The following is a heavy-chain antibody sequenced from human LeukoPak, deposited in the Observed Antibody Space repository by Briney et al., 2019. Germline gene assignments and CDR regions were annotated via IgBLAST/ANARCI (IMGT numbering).Heavy chain of an antibody. Sequence: PGGSLRLSCAASGFTFSRCWMHWVRQGPGKGLVWVPRINSDGSSTSYADSVKGRFTISRDNAKNTLYLQMNSLRAEDTAVYYCAREYSTGFDPWGQGTLVTVPS. CDR2: INSDGSST. CDR1: GFTFSRCW. J-gene: IGHJ5*02. CDR3: AREYSTGFDP. V-gene: IGHV3-74*01. D-gene: IGHD2-15*01.